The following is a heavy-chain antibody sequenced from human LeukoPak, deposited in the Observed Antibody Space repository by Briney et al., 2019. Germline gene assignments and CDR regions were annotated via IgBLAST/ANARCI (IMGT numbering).Heavy chain of an antibody. Sequence: ASVKVSCKASGYTFTSYYMHWVRQAPGQGLEWMGIINPSGGSTSYAQKFQGRVTMTRDTSTSTVYMELSSLRSEDTAVYYCASQGGLLWFGELSGGMDVWGQGTTVTVSS. CDR1: GYTFTSYY. D-gene: IGHD3-10*01. CDR3: ASQGGLLWFGELSGGMDV. J-gene: IGHJ6*02. CDR2: INPSGGST. V-gene: IGHV1-46*01.